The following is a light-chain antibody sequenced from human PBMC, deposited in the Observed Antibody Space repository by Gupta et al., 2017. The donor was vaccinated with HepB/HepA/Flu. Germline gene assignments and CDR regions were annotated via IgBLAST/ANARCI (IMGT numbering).Light chain of an antibody. Sequence: QSVLTQPPSVSAAPGQTVTISCSGSSSNIGNNYVSWYQQLPGTAPKLLIYDNNKRPSGIPDRFSCSKSGTSATLGITGRQTGDEDDYYCGTWDSSLSAGVFGGGTKLTVL. CDR2: DNN. CDR3: GTWDSSLSAGV. V-gene: IGLV1-51*01. J-gene: IGLJ2*01. CDR1: SSNIGNNY.